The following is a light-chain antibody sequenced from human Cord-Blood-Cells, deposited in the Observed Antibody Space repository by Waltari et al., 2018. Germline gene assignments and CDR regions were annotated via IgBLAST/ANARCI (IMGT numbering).Light chain of an antibody. V-gene: IGKV3-20*01. CDR3: QQYGSSPLT. Sequence: IVLTQSPGTLSLSPGARAPPSCRASQSVSSSYLAWYQQKPGQAPRLLIYGASSRATGIPDRFSGSGSGTDFTLTISRLEPEDFAVYYCQQYGSSPLTFGGGTKVEIK. CDR1: QSVSSSY. CDR2: GAS. J-gene: IGKJ4*01.